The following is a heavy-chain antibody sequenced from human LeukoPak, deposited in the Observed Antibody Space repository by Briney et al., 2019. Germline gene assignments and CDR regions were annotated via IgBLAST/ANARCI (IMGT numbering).Heavy chain of an antibody. V-gene: IGHV3-23*01. CDR2: ISGSGGST. J-gene: IGHJ6*02. D-gene: IGHD2-15*01. CDR3: AKDRGWSQLPHYYYCGMDV. Sequence: GGSLRLSCAASGFTFSSYAMSWVRQAPGKGLEWVSAISGSGGSTYYADSVKGRFTISRDNSKNTLYLQMNSLRAEDTAVYYCAKDRGWSQLPHYYYCGMDVWGQGTTVTVSS. CDR1: GFTFSSYA.